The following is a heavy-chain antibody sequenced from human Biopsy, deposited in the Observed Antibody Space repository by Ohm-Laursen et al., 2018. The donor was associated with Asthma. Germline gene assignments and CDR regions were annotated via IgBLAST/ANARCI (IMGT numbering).Heavy chain of an antibody. CDR2: ISFDGSNK. Sequence: SLRLSCAASGFTFSNYGMHWVRQAPGKGLGWVAVISFDGSNKNYTDSVKGRFTTSRDNSKNTLYLQMNSLRAEDSAVYYCARDFGCGSYFVGTTFDYWGQGALVTVSS. D-gene: IGHD1-26*01. V-gene: IGHV3-30*03. CDR3: ARDFGCGSYFVGTTFDY. J-gene: IGHJ4*02. CDR1: GFTFSNYG.